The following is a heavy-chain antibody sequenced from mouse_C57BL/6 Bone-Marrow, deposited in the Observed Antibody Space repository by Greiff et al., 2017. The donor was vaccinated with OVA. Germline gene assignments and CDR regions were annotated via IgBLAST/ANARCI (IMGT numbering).Heavy chain of an antibody. CDR2: IWSGGST. J-gene: IGHJ1*03. CDR3: ATYYSNYWYFDV. CDR1: GFSLPSYG. D-gene: IGHD2-5*01. V-gene: IGHV2-2*01. Sequence: VQLQQSGPGLVQPSQSLSITCPVSGFSLPSYGVHWVRQSPGKGLEWLGVIWSGGSTDYNAAFISRLSISKDNSKSQVFFKMNSLQADDTAIYYCATYYSNYWYFDVWGTGTTVTVSS.